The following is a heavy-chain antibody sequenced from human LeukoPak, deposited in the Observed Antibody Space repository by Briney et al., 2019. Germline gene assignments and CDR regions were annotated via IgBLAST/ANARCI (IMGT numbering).Heavy chain of an antibody. D-gene: IGHD1-1*01. Sequence: GGSLRLSCAASGFTFSSYSMNWVRQAPGKGLEWVSSISSSSSYIYYADSVKGRSTISRDNAKNSLYLQMNSLRAEDTAVYYCARDQDDSLYFDYWGQGTLVTVSS. J-gene: IGHJ4*02. V-gene: IGHV3-21*01. CDR2: ISSSSSYI. CDR3: ARDQDDSLYFDY. CDR1: GFTFSSYS.